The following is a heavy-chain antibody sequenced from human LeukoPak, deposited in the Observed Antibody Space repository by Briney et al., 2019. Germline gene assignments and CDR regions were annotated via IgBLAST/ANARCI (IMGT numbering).Heavy chain of an antibody. CDR1: GFTVSSNY. V-gene: IGHV3-53*01. J-gene: IGHJ4*02. CDR2: IYSGGST. Sequence: PGGSLRLSCAASGFTVSSNYISWVRQAPGKGLEWVSVIYSGGSTYYADSVKGRFTISRDNSKNTLYLQMNSLRAEDTAVYYCARDLRGYSYGGFDYWGQGTLVTVSS. D-gene: IGHD5-18*01. CDR3: ARDLRGYSYGGFDY.